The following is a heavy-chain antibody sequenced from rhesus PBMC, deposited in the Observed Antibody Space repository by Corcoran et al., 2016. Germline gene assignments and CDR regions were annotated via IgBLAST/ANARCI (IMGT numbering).Heavy chain of an antibody. CDR2: IKSGEAST. J-gene: IGHJ4*01. V-gene: IGHV3S5*01. D-gene: IGHD6-13*01. Sequence: EVQLVETGGGLVQPGGSLKLSCAVSGFTFSSYGMSWVRQAPGKGLGWVSVIKSGEASTDVTDSVKGRFTISRDNSKNTFSLQMNSLRAEDTAVYYCAKEFSSWPKNYYFDYWGQGVLVTVSS. CDR1: GFTFSSYG. CDR3: AKEFSSWPKNYYFDY.